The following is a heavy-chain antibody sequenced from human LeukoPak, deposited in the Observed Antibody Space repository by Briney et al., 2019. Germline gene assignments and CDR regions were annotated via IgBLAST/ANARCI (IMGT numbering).Heavy chain of an antibody. J-gene: IGHJ5*02. CDR3: ARELWFANAPGSWLDP. CDR2: IFHTGST. D-gene: IGHD3-10*01. CDR1: GDSISSGACS. V-gene: IGHV4-30-2*01. Sequence: SETLSLTCVVSGDSISSGACSWSWIRQPPGKGLEWIGYIFHTGSTFYNPSLKSRLTISVDNSKNQFSLRLSSVTAADTAVYYCARELWFANAPGSWLDPWGQGTLVTVSS.